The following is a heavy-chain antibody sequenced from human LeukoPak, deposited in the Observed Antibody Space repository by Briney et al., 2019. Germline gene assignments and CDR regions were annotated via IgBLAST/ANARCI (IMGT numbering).Heavy chain of an antibody. J-gene: IGHJ4*02. CDR1: AYGFTNIG. V-gene: IGHV1-18*01. CDR2: ISGYNDNP. CDR3: ARDDSVD. Sequence: ASVNVTFKAAAYGFTNIGFGWVRQAHGQWLEWMRWISGYNDNPKYAQKIQDRDNLTSETSTSTAYVDLSILRYANTAVYYCARDDSVDWGQGTLVTVSS. D-gene: IGHD3-16*01.